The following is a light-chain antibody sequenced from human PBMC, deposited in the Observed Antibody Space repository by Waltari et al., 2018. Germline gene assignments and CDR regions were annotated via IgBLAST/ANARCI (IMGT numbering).Light chain of an antibody. J-gene: IGLJ2*01. CDR2: DVR. V-gene: IGLV2-14*03. CDR1: SSDVGGCNY. Sequence: QSALTQPASVSGSPGQSIPIPCTGTSSDVGGCNYVSWYQQHPGKALKLMIYDVRNRPSGVSIRFSGSKSGNPASLTISGLQAEDEADYYCSSYISSSTLELFGGGTSLTVL. CDR3: SSYISSSTLEL.